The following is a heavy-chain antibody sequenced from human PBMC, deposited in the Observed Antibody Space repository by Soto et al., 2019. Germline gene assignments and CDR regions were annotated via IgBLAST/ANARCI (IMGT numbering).Heavy chain of an antibody. D-gene: IGHD5-18*01. CDR1: GGTFSSYA. CDR2: IIPIFGTA. J-gene: IGHJ4*02. V-gene: IGHV1-69*13. CDR3: ARARGRHGYSAC. Sequence: SVKVSCKXSGGTFSSYAISWVRQAPGQGLEWMGGIIPIFGTANYAQKFKGRVTITADASTSTAYMELSSLRSEDTAVYYCARARGRHGYSACWGQGTLVTVSS.